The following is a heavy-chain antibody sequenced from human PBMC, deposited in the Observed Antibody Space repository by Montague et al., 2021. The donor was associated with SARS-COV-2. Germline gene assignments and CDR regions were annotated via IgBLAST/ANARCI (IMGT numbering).Heavy chain of an antibody. CDR3: AREVGRGYSGYEGEY. CDR2: IDYGGSP. D-gene: IGHD5-12*01. V-gene: IGHV4-61*01. CDR1: GVSVSNRYTH. J-gene: IGHJ4*02. Sequence: SETLSLTCTVSGVSVSNRYTHWSWIRQSPGKGLEWIGHIDYGGSPNYSPSLHSRVTISLDTSKNQLSLRLNSVTAADTAVYYCAREVGRGYSGYEGEYWGQGTLVTVSS.